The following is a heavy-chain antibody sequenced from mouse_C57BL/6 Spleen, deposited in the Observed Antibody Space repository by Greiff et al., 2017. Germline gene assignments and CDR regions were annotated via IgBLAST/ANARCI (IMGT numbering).Heavy chain of an antibody. Sequence: VQLQQSGPELVKPGASVKMSCKASGYTFTDYNMHWVKQSHGKSLEWIGYINPNNGGTSYNQKFKGKATLTVNKSSSTAYMELRSLTSEDSAVYYCARSTTVVADYWYFDVWGTGTTGTVSS. D-gene: IGHD1-1*01. J-gene: IGHJ1*03. CDR3: ARSTTVVADYWYFDV. CDR2: INPNNGGT. CDR1: GYTFTDYN. V-gene: IGHV1-22*01.